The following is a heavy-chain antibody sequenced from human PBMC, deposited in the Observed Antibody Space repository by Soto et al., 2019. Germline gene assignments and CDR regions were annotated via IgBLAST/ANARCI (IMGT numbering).Heavy chain of an antibody. CDR1: GGSFSGYY. CDR2: INHSGST. D-gene: IGHD4-4*01. V-gene: IGHV4-34*01. J-gene: IGHJ6*02. CDR3: ARGVSSYSNYLAGRYYYGMDV. Sequence: SETLSLTCAVYGGSFSGYYWSWIRQPPGKGLEWIGEINHSGSTNYNPSLKSRVAISVDTSKNQFSLKLSSVTAADTAVYYCARGVSSYSNYLAGRYYYGMDVWGQGTTVTVSS.